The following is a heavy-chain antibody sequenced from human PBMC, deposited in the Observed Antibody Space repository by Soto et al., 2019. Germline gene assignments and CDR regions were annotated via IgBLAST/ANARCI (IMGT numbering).Heavy chain of an antibody. J-gene: IGHJ4*02. Sequence: GGSLRLSCAASGFTFSDYYMSWIRQAPGKGLEWVSHISSSGSTIYYADSVKGRFTISRDNAKNSLYLQMNSLRAEDTAVYYCARDLSSSAPFDYWGQGTLVTVSS. CDR1: GFTFSDYY. V-gene: IGHV3-11*01. D-gene: IGHD6-6*01. CDR2: ISSSGSTI. CDR3: ARDLSSSAPFDY.